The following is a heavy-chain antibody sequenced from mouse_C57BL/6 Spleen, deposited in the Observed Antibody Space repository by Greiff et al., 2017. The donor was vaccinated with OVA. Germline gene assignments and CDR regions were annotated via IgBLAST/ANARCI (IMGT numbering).Heavy chain of an antibody. CDR2: IYPSDSET. CDR3: ARGEDGYYVPWYFDV. V-gene: IGHV1-61*01. J-gene: IGHJ1*03. D-gene: IGHD2-3*01. Sequence: VKLQQPGAELVRPGSSVKLSCKASGYTFTSYWMDWVKQRPGQGLEWIGNIYPSDSETHYNQKFKDKATLTVDKSSSTAYMQLSSLTSEDSAVYYCARGEDGYYVPWYFDVWGTGTTVTVSS. CDR1: GYTFTSYW.